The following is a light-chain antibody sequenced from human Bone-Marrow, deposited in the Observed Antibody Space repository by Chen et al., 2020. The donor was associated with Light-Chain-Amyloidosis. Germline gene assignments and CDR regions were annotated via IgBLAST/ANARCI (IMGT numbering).Light chain of an antibody. V-gene: IGLV3-21*02. CDR3: QVWDRSSDRPV. J-gene: IGLJ3*02. Sequence: YVLTQPASVSGAPGQTATIACGGNNIGSTSVHWYQQTPGQAPLLVVYDDSDRPSGIPERLSGSNSGNTATLTISRVEAGDEADYYCQVWDRSSDRPVFGGGTKLTVL. CDR2: DDS. CDR1: NIGSTS.